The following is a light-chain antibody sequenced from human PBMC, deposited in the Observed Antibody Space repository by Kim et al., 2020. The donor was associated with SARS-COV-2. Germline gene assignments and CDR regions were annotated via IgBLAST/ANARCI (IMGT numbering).Light chain of an antibody. CDR3: SSYAGSSTVV. V-gene: IGLV2-23*02. CDR2: EVT. CDR1: NSDVGNYKF. Sequence: GQSITISCTGTNSDVGNYKFVSWYRQHPGEAPQLIIYEVTERPSGVSTRFSGSKSGNTASLTISGLHTSDEGDYYCSSYAGSSTVVFGGGTQLTVL. J-gene: IGLJ3*02.